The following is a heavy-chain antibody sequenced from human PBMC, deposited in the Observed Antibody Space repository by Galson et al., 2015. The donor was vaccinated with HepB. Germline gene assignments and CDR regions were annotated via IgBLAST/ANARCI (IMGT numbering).Heavy chain of an antibody. CDR1: GFIFRHHA. D-gene: IGHD3-16*01. Sequence: SLRLSCAGSGFIFRHHAMAWIRQAPGKGLEWVSGINGRGSTRSYSDAVKGRFTISRDNSKDTVCLQMDNLRAEDTAVYYCVKEGSWFGGDWINPWGQGALVTVS. CDR3: VKEGSWFGGDWINP. J-gene: IGHJ5*02. V-gene: IGHV3-23*01. CDR2: INGRGSTR.